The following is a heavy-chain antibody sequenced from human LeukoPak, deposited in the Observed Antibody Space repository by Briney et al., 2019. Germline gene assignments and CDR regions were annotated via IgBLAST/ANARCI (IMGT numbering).Heavy chain of an antibody. CDR2: IIPIFGTA. V-gene: IGHV1-69*06. CDR1: GGTFSSYA. D-gene: IGHD6-13*01. J-gene: IGHJ4*02. CDR3: AREGTHAAGIFDY. Sequence: SVKVSGKASGGTFSSYAISWARQAPGQGLEWMGGIIPIFGTANYAQKFQGRVTITADKSTSTAYMELSSLRSEDTAVYYCAREGTHAAGIFDYWGQGTLVTVSS.